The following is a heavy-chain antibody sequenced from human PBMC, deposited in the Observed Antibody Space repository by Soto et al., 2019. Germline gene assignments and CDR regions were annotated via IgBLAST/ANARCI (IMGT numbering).Heavy chain of an antibody. Sequence: EVQLVESGGGLVKPGGSLRLSCAASGFTFSSYSMNWVRQAPGKGLEWVSSISSSSSYIYYADSVKGRFTISRDNAKNSLYLQMNSLRAEDTAVYYCARDLGLELRVGYFDYWGQGTLVTVSS. V-gene: IGHV3-21*01. CDR1: GFTFSSYS. CDR2: ISSSSSYI. CDR3: ARDLGLELRVGYFDY. J-gene: IGHJ4*02. D-gene: IGHD1-7*01.